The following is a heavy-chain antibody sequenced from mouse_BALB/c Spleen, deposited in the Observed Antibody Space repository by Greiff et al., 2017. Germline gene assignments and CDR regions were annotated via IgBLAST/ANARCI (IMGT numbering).Heavy chain of an antibody. J-gene: IGHJ1*01. V-gene: IGHV5-2*01. CDR3: ARRDYYGSSPSYFDV. CDR1: EYEFPSHD. D-gene: IGHD1-1*01. CDR2: INSDGGST. Sequence: EVKLMESGGGLVQPGESLKLSCESNEYEFPSHDMSWVRKTPEKRLELVAAINSDGGSTYYPDTMERRFIISRDNTKKTLYLQMSSLRSEDTALYYCARRDYYGSSPSYFDVWGAGTTVTVSS.